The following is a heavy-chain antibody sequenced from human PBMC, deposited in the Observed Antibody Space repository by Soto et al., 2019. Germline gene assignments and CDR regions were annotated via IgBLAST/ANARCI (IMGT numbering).Heavy chain of an antibody. Sequence: AGSLRLSCAASGFTFSSYGMHWVRQAPGKGLEWVAVISYDGSNKYYADSVKGRFTISRDNSKNTLYLQMNSLRAEDTAVYYCAKDKHIVVVTAPFDYWGQGTLVTVSS. V-gene: IGHV3-30*18. CDR3: AKDKHIVVVTAPFDY. CDR1: GFTFSSYG. CDR2: ISYDGSNK. D-gene: IGHD2-21*02. J-gene: IGHJ4*02.